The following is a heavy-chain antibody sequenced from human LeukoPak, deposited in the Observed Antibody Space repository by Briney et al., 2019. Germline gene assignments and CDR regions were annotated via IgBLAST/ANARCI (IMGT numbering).Heavy chain of an antibody. V-gene: IGHV4-39*01. CDR2: IYYSGST. Sequence: PSETLSLTCTVSGGSISSSSYYWGWIRQPPGKGLEWIGSIYYSGSTYYNPSLKSRVTISVGTSKNQFSLKLSSVTAADTAVYYCARTLGIAATHWFDPWGQGTLVTVSS. CDR3: ARTLGIAATHWFDP. J-gene: IGHJ5*02. D-gene: IGHD6-13*01. CDR1: GGSISSSSYY.